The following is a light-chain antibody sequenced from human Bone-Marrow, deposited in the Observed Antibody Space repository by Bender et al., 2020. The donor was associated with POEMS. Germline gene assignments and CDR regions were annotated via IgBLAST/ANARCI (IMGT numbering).Light chain of an antibody. CDR2: QDT. CDR1: DLGDKY. J-gene: IGLJ2*01. V-gene: IGLV3-1*01. Sequence: SYEVTQPPSVSVSPGQTASIPCSGDDLGDKYFPGYKQKPGQSPVLVIYQDTKRPSGIPERFSGSNSGNTATLTISGTQAMDEADYYCQAWDTYSVIFGGGTKLTVL. CDR3: QAWDTYSVI.